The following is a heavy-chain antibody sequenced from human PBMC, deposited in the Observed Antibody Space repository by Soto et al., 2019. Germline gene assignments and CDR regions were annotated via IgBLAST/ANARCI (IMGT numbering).Heavy chain of an antibody. Sequence: QVQLVQSGAEEKKPWASGKVSCKASGYTFTSYAMHWVRQAPGQRLEWMGWINAGNGNTKYSQKFQGRVTITRDTSASTAYMELSSLRSEDTAVYYCARSIVVVTALDYWGQGTLVTVSS. D-gene: IGHD2-21*02. J-gene: IGHJ4*02. V-gene: IGHV1-3*05. CDR3: ARSIVVVTALDY. CDR1: GYTFTSYA. CDR2: INAGNGNT.